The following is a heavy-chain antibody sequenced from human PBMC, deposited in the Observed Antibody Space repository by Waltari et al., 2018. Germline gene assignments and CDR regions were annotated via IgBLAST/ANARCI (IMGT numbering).Heavy chain of an antibody. Sequence: VQLVESGGGLVQPGGSLRLSCAASGFTFSSYWMSWVRQAPGKGLEWVANIKQDGSEKYYVDSVKGRFTISRDNAKNSLYLQMNSLRAEDTAVYYCARDRRVGATVGGDYWGQGTLVTVSS. CDR2: IKQDGSEK. CDR1: GFTFSSYW. V-gene: IGHV3-7*01. CDR3: ARDRRVGATVGGDY. J-gene: IGHJ4*02. D-gene: IGHD1-26*01.